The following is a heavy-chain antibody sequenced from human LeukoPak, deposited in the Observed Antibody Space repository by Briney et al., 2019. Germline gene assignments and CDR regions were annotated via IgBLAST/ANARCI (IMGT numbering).Heavy chain of an antibody. CDR2: ISGSGGST. D-gene: IGHD2-2*02. Sequence: GGSLRLSCAATGFTFSTYAMSWVRQAPGKGLEWVSAISGSGGSTYYADSVKGRFTISRDNSKNTLYLQMNSLRAEDTAVYYCAKEQGYCSSASCYNGLDYWGQGTLVTVSS. V-gene: IGHV3-23*01. J-gene: IGHJ4*02. CDR3: AKEQGYCSSASCYNGLDY. CDR1: GFTFSTYA.